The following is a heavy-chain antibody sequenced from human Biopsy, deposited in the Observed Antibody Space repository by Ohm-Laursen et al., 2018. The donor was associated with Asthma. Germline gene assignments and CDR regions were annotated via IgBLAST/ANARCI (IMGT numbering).Heavy chain of an antibody. Sequence: SVKVSCKASGGTFSTFTITWVRQAPGQALEWMGGILPILGTSNYAQKFQGRVTITADESTRTAHMKLSSLRSEDTAVYYCATPPVGSISYFDSWGQGTTATVSS. CDR1: GGTFSTFT. J-gene: IGHJ4*02. D-gene: IGHD1-26*01. CDR3: ATPPVGSISYFDS. CDR2: ILPILGTS. V-gene: IGHV1-69*13.